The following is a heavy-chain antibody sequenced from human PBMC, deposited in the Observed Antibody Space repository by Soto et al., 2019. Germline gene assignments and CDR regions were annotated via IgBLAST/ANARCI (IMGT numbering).Heavy chain of an antibody. J-gene: IGHJ6*02. V-gene: IGHV4-31*03. CDR3: ARGQALLDA. D-gene: IGHD2-15*01. CDR2: IYYSGST. Sequence: QVQLQESGPGLVKPSQTLSLTCTVSGGSMSSDNHYWNWIRQHPGKGLEWIGYIYYSGSTYYNPSLKSRVTISVDTSQNQFSLKVSSVTAADTAVYYCARGQALLDAWGQGTTVTVSS. CDR1: GGSMSSDNHY.